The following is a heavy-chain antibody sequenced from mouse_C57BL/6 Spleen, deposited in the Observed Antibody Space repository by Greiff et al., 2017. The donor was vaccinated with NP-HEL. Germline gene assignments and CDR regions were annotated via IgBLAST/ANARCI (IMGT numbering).Heavy chain of an antibody. CDR3: ARHSPYYYGSPHYAMDY. D-gene: IGHD1-1*01. V-gene: IGHV5-12*01. CDR2: LSHGCGSP. Sequence: DVHLVESGGGLVQPGGSLKLSCAASGFTFSDYYMYWVRQTPEKRLEWVAYLSHGCGSPYSPDTLNGRFTLSRDNATNTLYLQMRRLKSEDTAMYYCARHSPYYYGSPHYAMDYWGQGTSVTVSS. CDR1: GFTFSDYY. J-gene: IGHJ4*01.